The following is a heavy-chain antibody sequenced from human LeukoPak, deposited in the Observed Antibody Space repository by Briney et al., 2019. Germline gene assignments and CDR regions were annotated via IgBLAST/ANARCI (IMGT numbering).Heavy chain of an antibody. CDR2: MNPNSGNT. D-gene: IGHD6-19*01. Sequence: ASVKVSCKASGYTFTSYDINWVRQATGQGLEWMGWMNPNSGNTGYTQKFQGRVTMTRNTSISTAYMELSSLRSEDTAVYYCARDTIAVAKNYGMDVWGQGTTVTVSS. CDR1: GYTFTSYD. CDR3: ARDTIAVAKNYGMDV. V-gene: IGHV1-8*01. J-gene: IGHJ6*02.